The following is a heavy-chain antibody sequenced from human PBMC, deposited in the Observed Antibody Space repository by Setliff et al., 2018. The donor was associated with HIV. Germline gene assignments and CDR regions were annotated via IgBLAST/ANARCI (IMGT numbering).Heavy chain of an antibody. CDR2: IYHVGTT. J-gene: IGHJ6*03. CDR1: GYSMSGGYN. Sequence: PSETLSLTCTVSGYSMSGGYNWGWIRQSPEKGLEWIGNIYHVGTTYYNPSLKSRVAMSVDTSKNQFSLKLTSVSAADTAVYYCARDKGYYYMDVWGKGITVTVSS. CDR3: ARDKGYYYMDV. V-gene: IGHV4-38-2*02.